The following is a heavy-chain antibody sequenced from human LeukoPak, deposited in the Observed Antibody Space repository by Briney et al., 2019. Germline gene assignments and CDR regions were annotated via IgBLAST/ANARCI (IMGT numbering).Heavy chain of an antibody. CDR1: GGSISSYY. J-gene: IGHJ4*02. CDR3: ASKVAYCSGGSCYGYFDY. V-gene: IGHV4-59*08. Sequence: SETLSLTCTVSGGSISSYYWSWIRQPPGKGLEWIGYIYYSGSTNYNPSLKSRVTISVDTSKNQFSLKLSSVTAADTAMYYRASKVAYCSGGSCYGYFDYWGQGTLVTVSS. D-gene: IGHD2-15*01. CDR2: IYYSGST.